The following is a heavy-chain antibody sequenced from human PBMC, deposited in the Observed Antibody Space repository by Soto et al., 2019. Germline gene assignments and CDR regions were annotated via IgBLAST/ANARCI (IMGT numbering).Heavy chain of an antibody. V-gene: IGHV4-59*01. D-gene: IGHD4-4*01. J-gene: IGHJ2*01. CDR2: IYYSGST. CDR3: SRGVDTVVTPRFNP. Sequence: SWKKKPPGKGLEWIGYIYYSGSTNYNPSLKSRVTISVDTSKNQFSLKLSSVTAADTAVYYCSRGVDTVVTPRFNPWCRGTLATVSS.